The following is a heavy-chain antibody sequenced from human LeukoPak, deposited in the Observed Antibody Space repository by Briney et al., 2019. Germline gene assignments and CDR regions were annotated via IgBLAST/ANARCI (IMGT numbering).Heavy chain of an antibody. CDR2: IYHSGST. V-gene: IGHV4-39*01. J-gene: IGHJ4*02. D-gene: IGHD6-19*01. CDR3: SSTRLGYSGGWH. Sequence: PSKTLSLTCTVSGGSISSSSYYWGWIRQPPGKGLEWIGSIYHSGSTYYNPSLKSRVTIAVETSKNQFSLKLSSVTASDTSIYYCSSTRLGYSGGWHWGQGTLVTVSS. CDR1: GGSISSSSYY.